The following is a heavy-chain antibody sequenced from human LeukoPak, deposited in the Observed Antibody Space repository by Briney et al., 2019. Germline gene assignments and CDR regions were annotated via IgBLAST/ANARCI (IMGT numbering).Heavy chain of an antibody. CDR3: AKDESVVDTAMVHYSNSWYSFDH. D-gene: IGHD5-18*01. V-gene: IGHV3-23*01. J-gene: IGHJ4*02. Sequence: PGGSLRLSCAASGFTFSSYSMNWVRQAPGKGLEWVSGISGSGGSTYYADSVKGRFTISRDNSKNTLYLQMNSLRAEDTAVYYCAKDESVVDTAMVHYSNSWYSFDHWGQGTLVTVSS. CDR1: GFTFSSYS. CDR2: ISGSGGST.